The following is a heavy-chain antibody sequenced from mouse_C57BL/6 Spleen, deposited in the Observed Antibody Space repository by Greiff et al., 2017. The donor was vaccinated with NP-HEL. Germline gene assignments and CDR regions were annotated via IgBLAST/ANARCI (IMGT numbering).Heavy chain of an antibody. CDR2: ISSGSSTI. Sequence: VQLKESGGGLVKPGGSLKLSCAASGFTFSDYGMHWVRQAPEKGLEWVAYISSGSSTIYYADTVKGRFTISRDNAKNTLFLQMTSLRSEDTAMYYCARDGYDRVDYWGQGTTLTVSS. CDR3: ARDGYDRVDY. D-gene: IGHD2-2*01. J-gene: IGHJ2*01. V-gene: IGHV5-17*01. CDR1: GFTFSDYG.